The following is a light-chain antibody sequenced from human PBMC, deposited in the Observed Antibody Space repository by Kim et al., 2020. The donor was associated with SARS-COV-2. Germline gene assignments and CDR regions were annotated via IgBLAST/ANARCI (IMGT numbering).Light chain of an antibody. CDR2: AAS. V-gene: IGKV1-39*01. J-gene: IGKJ2*01. CDR3: QQSDITPYT. CDR1: RSIGNH. Sequence: DIQMTQSPSSLSASVGDRVTITCRASRSIGNHLNWYQQRPGKAPNLLIYAASNLQTGVSSRFSGSESGTDFTLSFRNLQPEDSATYYCQQSDITPYTFGQGTKLEI.